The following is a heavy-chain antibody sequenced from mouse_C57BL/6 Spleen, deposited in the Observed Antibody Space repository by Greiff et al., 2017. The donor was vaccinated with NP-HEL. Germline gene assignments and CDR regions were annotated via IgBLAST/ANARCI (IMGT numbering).Heavy chain of an antibody. V-gene: IGHV1-19*01. CDR2: INPYNGGT. CDR3: ARKESYAVYAMDY. Sequence: EVQLQQSGPVLVKPGASVKMSCKASGYTFTDYYMNWVKQSHGKSLEWIGVINPYNGGTSYNQKFKGKATLTVDKSSSTAYMELNSLTSEDSAVYYGARKESYAVYAMDYWGQGTSVTVSS. D-gene: IGHD6-5*01. CDR1: GYTFTDYY. J-gene: IGHJ4*01.